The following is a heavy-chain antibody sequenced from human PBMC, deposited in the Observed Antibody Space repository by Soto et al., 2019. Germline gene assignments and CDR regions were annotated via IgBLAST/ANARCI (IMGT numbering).Heavy chain of an antibody. CDR1: GFTFSSYA. J-gene: IGHJ4*02. D-gene: IGHD2-15*01. V-gene: IGHV3-23*01. CDR2: ISGSGGST. CDR3: GNVVRSNSVVVAARADY. Sequence: PGGSLRLSCAASGFTFSSYAMSWVRQAPGKGLEWVSAISGSGGSTYDADPVKGGFSTPRDNPKNTLHRKMNSLGAGDTAFFYCGNVVRSNSVVVAARADYGGKGPLVTVS.